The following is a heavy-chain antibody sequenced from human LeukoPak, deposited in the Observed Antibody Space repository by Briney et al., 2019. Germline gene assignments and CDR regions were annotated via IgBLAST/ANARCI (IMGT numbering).Heavy chain of an antibody. CDR2: ISYDGSNK. CDR1: GFTFSSYA. Sequence: GGSLRLSCAASGFTFSSYAMHWVRQAPGKGLEWVAVISYDGSNKYYADSVKGRFTISRDNSKNTLYLQMNSLRAEDTAVYYCARGSGSSSSSALDYWGQGTLVTVSS. D-gene: IGHD6-6*01. J-gene: IGHJ4*02. V-gene: IGHV3-30*04. CDR3: ARGSGSSSSSALDY.